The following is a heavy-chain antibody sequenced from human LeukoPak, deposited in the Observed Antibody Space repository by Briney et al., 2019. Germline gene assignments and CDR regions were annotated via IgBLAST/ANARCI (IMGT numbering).Heavy chain of an antibody. Sequence: GGSLRLSCAASGFTFSSYGMHWVRQAPGKGLEWVAFIRSDGSNKYYADSVKGRFTISRDNSKNTLYLQMNSLRAEDTAVYYCARRAGDYSHPYDYWGQGTLVTVSS. CDR3: ARRAGDYSHPYDY. D-gene: IGHD3-22*01. CDR2: IRSDGSNK. J-gene: IGHJ4*02. V-gene: IGHV3-30*02. CDR1: GFTFSSYG.